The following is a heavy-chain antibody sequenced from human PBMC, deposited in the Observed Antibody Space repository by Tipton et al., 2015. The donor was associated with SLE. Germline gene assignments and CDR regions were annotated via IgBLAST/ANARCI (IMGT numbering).Heavy chain of an antibody. CDR1: GASISSHY. Sequence: TLSLTCTVSGASISSHYWNWIRQTPGKGLEWIGYIYYSRDTNYNPSPESRVTISIDTSINQLSLKLTSVTAADTAVYYCARGSVVAVDYWCQGTLVTVSS. CDR3: ARGSVVAVDY. J-gene: IGHJ4*01. CDR2: IYYSRDT. D-gene: IGHD2-15*01. V-gene: IGHV4-59*11.